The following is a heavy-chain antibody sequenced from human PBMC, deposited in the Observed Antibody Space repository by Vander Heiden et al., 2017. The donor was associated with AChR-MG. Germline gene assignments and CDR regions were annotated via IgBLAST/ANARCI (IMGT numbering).Heavy chain of an antibody. J-gene: IGHJ6*03. V-gene: IGHV3-30-3*01. CDR2: ISYDGSNK. CDR3: ARDGRPAYYYYMDV. D-gene: IGHD6-6*01. CDR1: GFTFSSYA. Sequence: QVQLVESGGGVVQPGRSLRLSCAASGFTFSSYAMHWVRQAPGKGLEWVAVISYDGSNKYYADSVKGRFTISRDNSKNTLYLQMNSLRAEDTAVYYCARDGRPAYYYYMDVWGKGTTVTVSS.